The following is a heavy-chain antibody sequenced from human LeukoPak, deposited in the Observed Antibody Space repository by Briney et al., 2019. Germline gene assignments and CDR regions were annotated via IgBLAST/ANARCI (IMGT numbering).Heavy chain of an antibody. V-gene: IGHV4-59*08. J-gene: IGHJ6*02. CDR1: GGSISSYY. CDR3: ASSRVKWLATSYYYYGMDV. CDR2: IYYSGST. Sequence: TSETPSLTCTVSGGSISSYYWSWIRQPPGKGLEWIGYIYYSGSTNYNPSLKSRVTISVDTSKNQFSLKLSSVTAADTAVYYCASSRVKWLATSYYYYGMDVWGQGTTVTVSS. D-gene: IGHD6-19*01.